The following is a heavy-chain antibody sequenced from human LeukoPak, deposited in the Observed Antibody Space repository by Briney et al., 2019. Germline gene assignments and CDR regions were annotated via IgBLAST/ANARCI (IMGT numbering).Heavy chain of an antibody. CDR3: AREDRPPDYYYGMDV. V-gene: IGHV3-74*01. Sequence: GGSLRLSCAASGFTFSSYWMHWVRQAPGKGLVWVSRINSDGSSTSYADPVIGRFTISRDNAKNTLYLQMNSLRAEDTAVYYCAREDRPPDYYYGMDVWGQGTTVTVSS. CDR2: INSDGSST. J-gene: IGHJ6*02. CDR1: GFTFSSYW.